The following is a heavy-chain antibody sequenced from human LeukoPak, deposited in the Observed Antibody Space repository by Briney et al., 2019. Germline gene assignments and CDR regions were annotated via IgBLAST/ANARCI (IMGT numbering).Heavy chain of an antibody. J-gene: IGHJ4*02. CDR2: ISGFRKRT. CDR3: KRERYCSGRRCFLHDFEH. D-gene: IGHD2-15*01. Sequence: GGSLRLSCAASGFTFSLYWMNSVGQAAGTGLEGVSGISGFRKRTIYADSGKGRFTISRHNASNRLYLQMNSLISQDTAGYFFKRERYCSGRRCFLHDFEHWGQGTLVPVSS. CDR1: GFTFSLYW. V-gene: IGHV3-74*01.